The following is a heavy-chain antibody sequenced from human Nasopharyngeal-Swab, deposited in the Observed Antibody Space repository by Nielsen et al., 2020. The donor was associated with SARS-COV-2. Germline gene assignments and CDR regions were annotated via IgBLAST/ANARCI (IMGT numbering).Heavy chain of an antibody. CDR1: GFTFSSYA. D-gene: IGHD3-22*01. J-gene: IGHJ4*02. Sequence: GESLKISCAASGFTFSSYAMHWVRQAPGKGLEWVAVISYDGSNKYYADPVKGRFTISRDNSKNTLYLQMNSLRAEDTAVYYCARDPDYYDSSGYWGSFDYWGQGTLVTVSS. V-gene: IGHV3-30-3*01. CDR3: ARDPDYYDSSGYWGSFDY. CDR2: ISYDGSNK.